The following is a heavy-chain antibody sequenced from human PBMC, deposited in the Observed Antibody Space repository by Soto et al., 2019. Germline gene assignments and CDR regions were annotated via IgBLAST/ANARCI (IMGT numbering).Heavy chain of an antibody. J-gene: IGHJ4*02. CDR3: ARALRGYYYDSSGYYHPVVYFDY. CDR2: INHSGST. V-gene: IGHV4-34*01. CDR1: GGSFSGYY. D-gene: IGHD3-22*01. Sequence: PSETLSLTCAVYGGSFSGYYWSWIRQPPGKGLEWIGEINHSGSTNYNPSLKSRVTISVDTSKNQFSLKLSSVTAADTAVYYCARALRGYYYDSSGYYHPVVYFDYWGQGTLVTVSS.